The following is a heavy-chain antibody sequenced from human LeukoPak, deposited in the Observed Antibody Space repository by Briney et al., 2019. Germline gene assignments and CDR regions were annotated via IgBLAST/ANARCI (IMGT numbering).Heavy chain of an antibody. CDR3: ARSYYYGSGNPP. V-gene: IGHV3-7*01. J-gene: IGHJ4*02. CDR2: IKQDGSEK. CDR1: GFTFSSYS. D-gene: IGHD3-10*01. Sequence: GGSLRLSCAASGFTFSSYSMSWVRQAPGKGLEWVANIKQDGSEKYYVDSVKGRFTISRDNAKNSLYLQMNSLRAEDTAVYYCARSYYYGSGNPPWGQGTLVTVSS.